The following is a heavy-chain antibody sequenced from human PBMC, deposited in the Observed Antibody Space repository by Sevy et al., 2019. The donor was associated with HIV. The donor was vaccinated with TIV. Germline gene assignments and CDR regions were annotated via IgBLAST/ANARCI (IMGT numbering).Heavy chain of an antibody. CDR3: ARTAYCSGGSCYYYYGMDV. CDR2: ISSSSSYI. Sequence: GSLRLSCAASGFTFSSYSMNWVRQAPGKGLEWVSSISSSSSYIYYADSVKGRFTISRDNAKNSLYLQMNSLRAEDTAVYYCARTAYCSGGSCYYYYGMDVWGQGTTVTVSS. J-gene: IGHJ6*02. CDR1: GFTFSSYS. D-gene: IGHD2-15*01. V-gene: IGHV3-21*01.